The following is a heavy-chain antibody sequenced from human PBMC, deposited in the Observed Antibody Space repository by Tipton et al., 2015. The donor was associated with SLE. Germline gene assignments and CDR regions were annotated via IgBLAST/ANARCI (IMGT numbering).Heavy chain of an antibody. CDR2: INPSGGST. J-gene: IGHJ3*02. Sequence: QSGAEVKKPGASVKVSCKASGYTFTSYYMHWVRQSPGQGLEWMGIINPSGGSTTYAQKFQGRVTMTRDTSTSTVYMELSRLRSEDTAVYYCAREGITMVRGVRAFDIWGQGTMVSVSS. D-gene: IGHD3-10*01. CDR3: AREGITMVRGVRAFDI. CDR1: GYTFTSYY. V-gene: IGHV1-46*01.